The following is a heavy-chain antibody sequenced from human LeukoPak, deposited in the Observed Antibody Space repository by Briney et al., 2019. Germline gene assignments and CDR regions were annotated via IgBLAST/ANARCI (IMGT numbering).Heavy chain of an antibody. J-gene: IGHJ4*02. V-gene: IGHV1-69*05. CDR1: RGTFSSYA. CDR3: AREELGHDYGDPTSHFDY. Sequence: SVKVSCKASRGTFSSYAISWVRQAPGQGLEWMGRIIPIFGTANYAQKFQGRVTITTDESTSTAYMELSSLRSEDTAVYYCAREELGHDYGDPTSHFDYWGQGTLVTVSS. D-gene: IGHD4-17*01. CDR2: IIPIFGTA.